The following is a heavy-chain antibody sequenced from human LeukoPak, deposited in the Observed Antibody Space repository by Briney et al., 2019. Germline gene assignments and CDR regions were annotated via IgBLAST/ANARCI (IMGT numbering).Heavy chain of an antibody. CDR3: ARDQRTGYYDSSGYYGFDP. J-gene: IGHJ5*02. V-gene: IGHV3-21*01. D-gene: IGHD3-22*01. Sequence: GGSLRLSCAASGFTFSSYSMNWVRQAPGKGLEWVSSISSSSYIYYADSVKGRFTISRDNAKKSLYLQMNSLRAEDTAVYYCARDQRTGYYDSSGYYGFDPWGQGTLVTVSS. CDR1: GFTFSSYS. CDR2: ISSSSYI.